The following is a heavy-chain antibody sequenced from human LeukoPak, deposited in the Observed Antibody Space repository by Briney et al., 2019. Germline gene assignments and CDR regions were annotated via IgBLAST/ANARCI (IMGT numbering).Heavy chain of an antibody. V-gene: IGHV4-39*07. CDR3: ARAWESSGWYGFGYYFDY. CDR1: GGSISSSSYY. CDR2: IYYSGST. Sequence: PSETLSLTCTVSGGSISSSSYYWGWIRQPPGKGLEWIGSIYYSGSTYYNPSLKSRVTISVDTSKNQFSLKLSSVTAADTAVYYCARAWESSGWYGFGYYFDYWGQGTLVTVSS. J-gene: IGHJ4*02. D-gene: IGHD6-19*01.